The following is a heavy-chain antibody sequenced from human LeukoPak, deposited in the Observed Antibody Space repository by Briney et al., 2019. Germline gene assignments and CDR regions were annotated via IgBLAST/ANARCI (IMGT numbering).Heavy chain of an antibody. CDR1: GFTFSSYS. V-gene: IGHV3-21*01. J-gene: IGHJ4*02. CDR3: ARVSVAGITFDY. CDR2: ISSSSSYI. Sequence: PGGSLRLSCAASGFTFSSYSMNWVRQAPGKGLEWVSSISSSSSYIYYADSVKGRFTISRDNAKNSLYLQMNSLRAEDTAVYYCARVSVAGITFDYWGQGTLVTVSS. D-gene: IGHD5-12*01.